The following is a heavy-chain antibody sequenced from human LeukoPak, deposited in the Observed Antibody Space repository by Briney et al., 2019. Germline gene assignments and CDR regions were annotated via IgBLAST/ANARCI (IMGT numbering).Heavy chain of an antibody. CDR1: GGSISSYY. D-gene: IGHD5-18*01. CDR3: AREGGYSYGSDYYYGMDV. CDR2: IYTSGSA. V-gene: IGHV4-4*07. Sequence: SETLSLTCTVSGGSISSYYWSWIRQPAGKGLEWIGRIYTSGSANYNPSLKSRVTMSVDTSKNQFSLKLSSVTAADTAVYYCAREGGYSYGSDYYYGMDVWGQGTTVTVSS. J-gene: IGHJ6*02.